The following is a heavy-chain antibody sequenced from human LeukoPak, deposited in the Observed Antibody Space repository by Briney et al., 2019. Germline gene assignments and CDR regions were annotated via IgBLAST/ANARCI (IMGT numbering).Heavy chain of an antibody. J-gene: IGHJ4*02. CDR3: ATVYSGSYFGDFDY. CDR2: INPNSGGT. CDR1: GYTFTGYY. D-gene: IGHD1-26*01. V-gene: IGHV1-2*06. Sequence: GASVKVSCKASGYTFTGYYMHWVRQAPGQGLEWMGRINPNSGGTNYAQKFQGRVTMTRDTSISTAYMELSRLRSDDTAVYYCATVYSGSYFGDFDYWGQGTLVTVSS.